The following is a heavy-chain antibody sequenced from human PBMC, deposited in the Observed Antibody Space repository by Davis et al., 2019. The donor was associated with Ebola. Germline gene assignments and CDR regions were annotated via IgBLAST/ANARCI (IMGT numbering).Heavy chain of an antibody. V-gene: IGHV3-30*02. CDR2: VRSHGSDD. CDR3: ARGWFGELSPREFDY. CDR1: GFTFNIFD. J-gene: IGHJ4*02. Sequence: GGSLRLSCAASGFTFNIFDMHWVRQAPGRGLEWVAFVRSHGSDDHYADSVKGRFTISRDNSKNTLYLQMNSLRDEDTAVYYCARGWFGELSPREFDYWGQGTLVTVSS. D-gene: IGHD3-10*01.